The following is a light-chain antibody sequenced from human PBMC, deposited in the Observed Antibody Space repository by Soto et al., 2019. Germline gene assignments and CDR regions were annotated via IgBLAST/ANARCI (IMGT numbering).Light chain of an antibody. J-gene: IGKJ4*01. CDR2: GAS. V-gene: IGKV3-15*01. Sequence: EIVMTQSPATLSVSPGERATLSCRASQSVSSNLAWYQQKPGQAPRLLIYGASTRATGIPARFSGSRSGTEFSLTISSLQSEDFAVYYCQQYNNWPLFGGGTKVDIK. CDR3: QQYNNWPL. CDR1: QSVSSN.